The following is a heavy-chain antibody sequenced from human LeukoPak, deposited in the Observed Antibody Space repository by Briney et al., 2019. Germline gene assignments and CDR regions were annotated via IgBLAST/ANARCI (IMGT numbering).Heavy chain of an antibody. CDR1: GFTFSSYS. CDR2: ISSSSSYI. Sequence: GGSLRLSCAASGFTFSSYSMNWVRQAPGKGLEWVSSISSSSSYIYYADSVKGRFTISRDSAKNSLYLQMNSLRAEDTAVYYCARDPNIVATRWGQGTLVTVSS. CDR3: ARDPNIVATR. J-gene: IGHJ4*02. V-gene: IGHV3-21*01. D-gene: IGHD5-12*01.